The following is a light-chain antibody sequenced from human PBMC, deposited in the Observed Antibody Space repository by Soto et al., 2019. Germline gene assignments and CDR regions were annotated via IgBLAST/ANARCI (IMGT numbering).Light chain of an antibody. Sequence: EIVLTQSPGTLSLSPGERATLSCRASQSVSSSYLAWYQQKPAHPPRLLIYGASSRATGIPDRFSGSGSGXXXXXXXXRLEPEDFAVYYCQQYGSSPWTFGQGTKV. CDR1: QSVSSSY. J-gene: IGKJ1*01. V-gene: IGKV3-20*01. CDR3: QQYGSSPWT. CDR2: GAS.